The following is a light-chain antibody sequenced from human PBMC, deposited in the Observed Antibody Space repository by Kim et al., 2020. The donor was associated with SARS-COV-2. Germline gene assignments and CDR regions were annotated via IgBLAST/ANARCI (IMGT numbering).Light chain of an antibody. CDR3: QAWDSNTHNYV. Sequence: SYELTQPPSVSVSPGQTASITCSGYKLGEKYVSWYHQKPGQSPVVVIFQDSQRPSGIPERFSGSNSGNTATLTISGTQPMDEADYYCQAWDSNTHNYVFG. J-gene: IGLJ1*01. CDR2: QDS. V-gene: IGLV3-1*01. CDR1: KLGEKY.